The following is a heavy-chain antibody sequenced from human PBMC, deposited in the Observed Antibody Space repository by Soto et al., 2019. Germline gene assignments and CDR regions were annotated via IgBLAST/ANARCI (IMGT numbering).Heavy chain of an antibody. J-gene: IGHJ3*02. CDR3: APHVSCSGGSCQYDAFAI. Sequence: PGGSLRLSCAASGLTFSSYAMSWVRQAPGKGLEWISAVSGSGGSTYYADSVKGRFAMSRDTSENTLYLQMNSLGAEDTAAYYCAPHVSCSGGSCQYDAFAIRAQGTMVTVSS. CDR1: GLTFSSYA. D-gene: IGHD2-15*01. V-gene: IGHV3-23*01. CDR2: VSGSGGST.